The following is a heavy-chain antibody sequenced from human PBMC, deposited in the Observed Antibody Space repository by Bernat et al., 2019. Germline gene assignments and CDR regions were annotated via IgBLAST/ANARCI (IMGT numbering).Heavy chain of an antibody. CDR2: VYSGGST. J-gene: IGHJ3*02. Sequence: QLQLQESGPGLVKPSETLSLTCTVSAGSISSHNYFWGWIREPPGKGLEWIGSVYSGGSTYYNPSLKGRVTISVDTSKNQFSLKLTSVTAADTAVYYCARGLFGPAARFGAFDIWGQGTMVTVSS. V-gene: IGHV4-39*02. CDR1: AGSISSHNYF. CDR3: ARGLFGPAARFGAFDI. D-gene: IGHD2-2*01.